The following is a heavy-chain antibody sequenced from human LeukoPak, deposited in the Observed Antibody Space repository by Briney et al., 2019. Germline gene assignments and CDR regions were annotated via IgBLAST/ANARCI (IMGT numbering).Heavy chain of an antibody. CDR2: IYYSGST. D-gene: IGHD4-17*01. V-gene: IGHV4-39*07. J-gene: IGHJ4*02. CDR3: ARDNGDYETGFDY. Sequence: SETLSLTCTVSGGSISSSSYYWGWIRQPPGKGLEWIGSIYYSGSTYYNPSLKSRVTISVDTSKNQFSLKLSSVTAADTAVYYCARDNGDYETGFDYWGQGTLVTVSS. CDR1: GGSISSSSYY.